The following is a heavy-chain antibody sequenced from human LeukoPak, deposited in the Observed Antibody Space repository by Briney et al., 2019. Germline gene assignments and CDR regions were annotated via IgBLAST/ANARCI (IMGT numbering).Heavy chain of an antibody. D-gene: IGHD3-22*01. CDR1: GFTFSSYW. CDR3: ARDDSSGYLDAFDI. Sequence: GGSLRLSCAASGFTFSSYWMNWVRQAPGKGLVWVSRINSDGSSTSYADSVKGRFTISRDNAKNTLYLQMNSLRAEDTAVYYCARDDSSGYLDAFDIWGQGTMVTVSS. CDR2: INSDGSST. J-gene: IGHJ3*02. V-gene: IGHV3-74*01.